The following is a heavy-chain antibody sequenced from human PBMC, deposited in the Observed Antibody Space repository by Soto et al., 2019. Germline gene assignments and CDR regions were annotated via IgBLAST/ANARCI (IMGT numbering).Heavy chain of an antibody. CDR2: ISGSGGST. J-gene: IGHJ5*02. CDR3: EKDMRDPMVREAYNWFDP. Sequence: EVQLLESGGGLVQPGGSLRLSCAASGFTFSSYAMSWVRQAPGKGLEWVSAISGSGGSTYYEDSVKGRFTISRDNSKTTLYLQMNSLRAEDTAVYYCEKDMRDPMVREAYNWFDPWGQGTLVTVSS. V-gene: IGHV3-23*01. CDR1: GFTFSSYA. D-gene: IGHD3-10*01.